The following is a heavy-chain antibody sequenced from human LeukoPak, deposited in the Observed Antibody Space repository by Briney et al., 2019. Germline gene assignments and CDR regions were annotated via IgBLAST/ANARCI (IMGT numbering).Heavy chain of an antibody. CDR1: GYTFTGYY. CDR2: INPNSGGT. Sequence: ASVKVSCKASGYTFTGYYMHWARQAPGQGLEWMGWINPNSGGTNYAQKFQGRVTITRNTSISTAYMELSSLRSEDTAVYYCARGGDPVLRYFDWLLSPDFDYWGQGTLVTVSS. J-gene: IGHJ4*02. CDR3: ARGGDPVLRYFDWLLSPDFDY. D-gene: IGHD3-9*01. V-gene: IGHV1-2*02.